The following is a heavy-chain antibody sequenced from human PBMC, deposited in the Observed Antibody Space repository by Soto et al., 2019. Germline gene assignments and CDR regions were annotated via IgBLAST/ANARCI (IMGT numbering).Heavy chain of an antibody. CDR3: ARVPPASVGATSPDS. V-gene: IGHV3-7*05. J-gene: IGHJ4*02. CDR1: GFTFSAYW. CDR2: IKNDGGEK. Sequence: GGSLRLSCSASGFTFSAYWMSWVRQAPGKGPEWVATIKNDGGEKYYMDSVRGRFTISRDNAKNSLSLQMNSLTGEDTAVYFCARVPPASVGATSPDSWGQGTLVTVSS. D-gene: IGHD1-26*01.